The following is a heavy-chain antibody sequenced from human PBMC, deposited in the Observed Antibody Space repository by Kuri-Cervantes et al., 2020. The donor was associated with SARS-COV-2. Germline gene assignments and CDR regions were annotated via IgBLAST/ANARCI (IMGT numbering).Heavy chain of an antibody. CDR2: ISGSTSST. CDR3: AKDSLLRHGDFWNGNYPFFDY. Sequence: GESLKISCAASGFTFSNYAMTWVRQAPGKGLEWVSAISGSTSSTYYADSVRGRFTISRDNSKNTLYLQMNSLRAEDTAVYYCAKDSLLRHGDFWNGNYPFFDYWGQGTRVTVSS. V-gene: IGHV3-23*01. J-gene: IGHJ4*02. D-gene: IGHD3-3*01. CDR1: GFTFSNYA.